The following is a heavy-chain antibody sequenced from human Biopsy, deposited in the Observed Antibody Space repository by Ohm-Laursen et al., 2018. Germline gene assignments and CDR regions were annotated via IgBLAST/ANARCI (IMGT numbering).Heavy chain of an antibody. CDR2: INHSGRT. CDR3: VRGVDYYDPYHYYALDV. J-gene: IGHJ6*02. Sequence: GTLSLTCAVYGESFNDYYWRWIRQTPGKGLEWIGEINHSGRTNYNPSLKSRVTISVDTSKDQFSLKVRSVTAADTAVYYCVRGVDYYDPYHYYALDVWGQGTTVTVSS. V-gene: IGHV4-34*01. CDR1: GESFNDYY. D-gene: IGHD3-22*01.